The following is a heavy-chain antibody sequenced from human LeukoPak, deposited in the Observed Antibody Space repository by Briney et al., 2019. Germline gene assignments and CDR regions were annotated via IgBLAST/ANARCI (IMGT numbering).Heavy chain of an antibody. D-gene: IGHD5-18*01. CDR3: ARVEGHTATVSD. CDR1: GYTFTTYY. V-gene: IGHV1-46*01. CDR2: IKPADGYT. Sequence: ASVKVSCKASGYTFTTYYIHWVRQAPGQGLEWMGFIKPADGYTKYAQNFQGRVTMTADMSTNTVHMELSSLTSEDTAVYFCARVEGHTATVSDWGQGTLVTVSS. J-gene: IGHJ4*02.